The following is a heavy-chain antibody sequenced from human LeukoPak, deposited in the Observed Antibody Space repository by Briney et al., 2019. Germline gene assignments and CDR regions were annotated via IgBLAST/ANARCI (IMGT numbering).Heavy chain of an antibody. CDR1: GYTLTELS. CDR2: FDPEDGET. J-gene: IGHJ4*02. CDR3: ATANVGSYYDSSGQPRFDY. V-gene: IGHV1-24*01. D-gene: IGHD3-22*01. Sequence: ASVKVSCKVSGYTLTELSMHWVRQAPGKGLEWMGGFDPEDGETIYAQKFQGRVTMTEDTSTDTAYMELSSLRSEDTAVYYCATANVGSYYDSSGQPRFDYWGQGTLVTVSS.